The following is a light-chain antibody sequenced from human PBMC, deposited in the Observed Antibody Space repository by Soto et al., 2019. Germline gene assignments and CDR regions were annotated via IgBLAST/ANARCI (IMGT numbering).Light chain of an antibody. J-gene: IGKJ4*01. Sequence: EIVLTQSPGTLSLSSGERATLSCRASQSVRSNYLAWYQQKPGQAPRLLIYGASSRATGIPDRFGGSGSGTDFTRTISRVEREDCAVYYCQQDASSPLTFGGGTKVEIK. V-gene: IGKV3-20*01. CDR2: GAS. CDR3: QQDASSPLT. CDR1: QSVRSNY.